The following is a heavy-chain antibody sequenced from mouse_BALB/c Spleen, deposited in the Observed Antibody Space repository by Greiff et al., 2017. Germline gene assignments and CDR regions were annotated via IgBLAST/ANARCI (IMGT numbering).Heavy chain of an antibody. CDR3: ARRTTVVAFDY. D-gene: IGHD1-1*01. Sequence: QVQLKESGPELVKPGASVKISCKASGYAFSSSWMNWVKQRPGQGLEWIGRIYPGDGDTNYNGKFKGKATLTADKSSSTAYMQLSSLTSVDSAVYFCARRTTVVAFDYWGQGTTLTVSS. V-gene: IGHV1-82*01. CDR2: IYPGDGDT. CDR1: GYAFSSSW. J-gene: IGHJ2*01.